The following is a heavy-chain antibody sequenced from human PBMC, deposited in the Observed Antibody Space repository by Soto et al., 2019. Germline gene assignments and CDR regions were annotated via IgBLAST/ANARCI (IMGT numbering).Heavy chain of an antibody. CDR3: AMVDVYVTPSPQDV. CDR2: INSYKGNT. J-gene: IGHJ6*02. V-gene: IGHV1-18*01. Sequence: QVQLVQSGAEVKTPGASVKVSCKASGYTCTRYGIGWARRAPGQRLAWMGWINSYKGNTNYSQKVQGRVTLTTETSPSTAYMKLKSLRSNYTAIEYGAMVDVYVTPSPQDVWSQWTTVIFSS. CDR1: GYTCTRYG. D-gene: IGHD3-16*01.